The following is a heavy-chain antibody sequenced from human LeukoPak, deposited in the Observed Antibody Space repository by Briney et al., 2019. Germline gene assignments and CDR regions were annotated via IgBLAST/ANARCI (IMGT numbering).Heavy chain of an antibody. V-gene: IGHV4-59*01. D-gene: IGHD3-3*01. CDR2: IYYSGST. J-gene: IGHJ4*02. CDR3: ARYDFNKYFDY. Sequence: SETLSLTCTVSGGSISPYYWSWIRQPPGKGLEWIGYIYYSGSTNYNPSLKSRVTMSVDTSKNQFSLKLTSVTAADTAVYYCARYDFNKYFDYWGQGTVVTVSS. CDR1: GGSISPYY.